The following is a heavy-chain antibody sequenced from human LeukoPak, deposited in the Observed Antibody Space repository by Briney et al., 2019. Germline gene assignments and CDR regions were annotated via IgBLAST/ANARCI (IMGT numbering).Heavy chain of an antibody. D-gene: IGHD4-17*01. V-gene: IGHV4-59*08. CDR2: IYYSGST. J-gene: IGHJ4*02. CDR1: GGSISSYY. Sequence: SETLSLTCTVSGGSISSYYWSWIRQPPGKGLEWIGYIYYSGSTNYNPSLKSRVTISVDTSKNQFSLKLSSVTAADTAVYYCARHLRVLQRPNGDIDYWGQGTLVTVSS. CDR3: ARHLRVLQRPNGDIDY.